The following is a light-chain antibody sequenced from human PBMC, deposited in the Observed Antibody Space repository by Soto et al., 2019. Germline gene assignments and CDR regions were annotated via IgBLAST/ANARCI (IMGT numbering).Light chain of an antibody. J-gene: IGLJ2*01. CDR2: GNS. CDR1: SSNIGAGYD. CDR3: QSYDSSVV. V-gene: IGLV1-40*01. Sequence: QSVLTQPPSVSGAPGQRVTISCTGSSSNIGAGYDVHWYQQLPGTAPKLLIYGNSNRPSGVPDRFAGSKSGTSASLAINGLQAEDEADYYFQSYDSSVVFGGGTKLTVL.